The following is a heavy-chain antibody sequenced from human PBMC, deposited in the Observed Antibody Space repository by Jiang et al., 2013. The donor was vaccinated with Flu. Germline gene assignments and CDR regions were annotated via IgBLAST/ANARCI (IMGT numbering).Heavy chain of an antibody. D-gene: IGHD3-10*01. J-gene: IGHJ4*01. CDR2: ISPKNGDT. Sequence: SVRVSCESYGYIFTKFGVSWVRQAPGQGLEWMGWISPKNGDTISAEDFQDRITMTTDTSTATSFLEVRSLRSDDTAVYYCARDLKRNLHDSGSFDKWGQGTLVTVSS. V-gene: IGHV1-18*04. CDR1: GYIFTKFG. CDR3: ARDLKRNLHDSGSFDK.